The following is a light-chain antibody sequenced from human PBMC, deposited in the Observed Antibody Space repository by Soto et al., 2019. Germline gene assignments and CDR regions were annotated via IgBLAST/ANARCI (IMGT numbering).Light chain of an antibody. CDR3: SSYAGNSHQV. V-gene: IGLV2-8*01. Sequence: QSALTQPPSASGSPGQSVTISCTGTSSDIGGSKYVSWYQQHSGKAPKLIIYEVSKRPSGVPDRFSGSKSGNTASLTVSGLQAEDEADYYCSSYAGNSHQVFGTGTPLTVL. CDR2: EVS. CDR1: SSDIGGSKY. J-gene: IGLJ1*01.